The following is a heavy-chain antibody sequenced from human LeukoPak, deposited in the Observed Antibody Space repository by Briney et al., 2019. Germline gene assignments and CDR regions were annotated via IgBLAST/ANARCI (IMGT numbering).Heavy chain of an antibody. CDR2: IYFSGST. J-gene: IGHJ6*02. CDR3: ASLYGGNSYYYYGMDV. V-gene: IGHV4-61*01. CDR1: GGSVSSGSYY. Sequence: PSETLSLTCTVSGGSVSSGSYYWSWIRQPPGKGLEWIGYIYFSGSTTYNPSLNSRVTISVDTSKNKFSLKLSSVTAADTAVYYCASLYGGNSYYYYGMDVWGQGTTVTVSS. D-gene: IGHD4-23*01.